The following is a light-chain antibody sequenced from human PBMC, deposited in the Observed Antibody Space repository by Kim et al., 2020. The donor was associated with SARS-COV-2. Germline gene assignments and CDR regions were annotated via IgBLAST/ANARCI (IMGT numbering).Light chain of an antibody. CDR1: QKINVY. CDR3: QQSYNTPLT. J-gene: IGKJ4*01. V-gene: IGKV1-39*01. Sequence: ASVGDRVTITRRASQKINVYLKWYQQKPGEAPNLLIYTASNLHSGVPSRFTGSGSGTDFTLTINSLQPEDFVVYYCQQSYNTPLTFGGGTKVDIK. CDR2: TAS.